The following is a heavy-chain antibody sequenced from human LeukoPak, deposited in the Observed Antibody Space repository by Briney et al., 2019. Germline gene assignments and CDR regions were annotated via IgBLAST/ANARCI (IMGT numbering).Heavy chain of an antibody. Sequence: SVKVSCKASGGTFSSYAISWVRQAPGQGLEWMGGIIPIFGTANYAQKFQGRVTITADKSTSTAYMELSSLRSEDAAVYYCAITLRYFDWLLSYIDYWGQGTLVTVSS. J-gene: IGHJ4*02. CDR3: AITLRYFDWLLSYIDY. V-gene: IGHV1-69*06. CDR1: GGTFSSYA. CDR2: IIPIFGTA. D-gene: IGHD3-9*01.